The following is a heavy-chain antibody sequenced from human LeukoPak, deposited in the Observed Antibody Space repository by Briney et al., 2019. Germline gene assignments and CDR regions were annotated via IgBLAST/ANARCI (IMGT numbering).Heavy chain of an antibody. Sequence: GGSLRLSCAASGFTFSDYFMGWIRQAPGKGLEWVSYITDNGRKTYYADSVKGRFTISRDNAKYSLYLQMNSLRAEDTAVYYCAREIKGSTFDYWGQGTLVTVSS. V-gene: IGHV3-11*04. CDR1: GFTFSDYF. D-gene: IGHD3-10*01. J-gene: IGHJ4*02. CDR3: AREIKGSTFDY. CDR2: ITDNGRKT.